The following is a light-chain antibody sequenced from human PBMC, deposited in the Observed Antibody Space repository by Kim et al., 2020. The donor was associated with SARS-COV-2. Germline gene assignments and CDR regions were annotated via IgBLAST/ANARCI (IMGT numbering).Light chain of an antibody. Sequence: EIVLTQSPATLSLSPGERATLSCRASQSVSRSLAWYQQKPGQAPRLLIYDASTRATGVPARFGGSGSGTDFTLTISSLEPEDFALYDCQQRRNWPLTFGGGTKVEI. V-gene: IGKV3-11*01. CDR1: QSVSRS. J-gene: IGKJ4*01. CDR3: QQRRNWPLT. CDR2: DAS.